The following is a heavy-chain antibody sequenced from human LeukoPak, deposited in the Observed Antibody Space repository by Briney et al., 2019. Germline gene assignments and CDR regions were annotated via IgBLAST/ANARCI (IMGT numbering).Heavy chain of an antibody. D-gene: IGHD3-3*01. CDR2: IYSSGSA. CDR3: ARVGKYDFWSGHDETRLDY. V-gene: IGHV4-4*07. CDR1: GGSISSHY. Sequence: SETLSLTCTVSGGSISSHYWSWIRQPAGKGLQWIGRIYSSGSANYNPSLKSRVTMSVETSENQFSLKLSSVTAADTAVYYCARVGKYDFWSGHDETRLDYWGQGSLVTVSS. J-gene: IGHJ4*02.